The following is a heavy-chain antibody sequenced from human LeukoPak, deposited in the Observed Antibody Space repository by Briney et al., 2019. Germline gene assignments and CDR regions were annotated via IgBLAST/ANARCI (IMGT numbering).Heavy chain of an antibody. CDR1: GGSFSGYY. V-gene: IGHV4-34*01. D-gene: IGHD3-22*01. Sequence: PSETPSLTCAVYGGSFSGYYWSWIRQPPGKGLEWIGEINHSGSTNYNPSLKSRVTISVDTSKNQFSLKLSSVTAADTAVYYCARSSQAYYYDSSAGYWGQGTLVTVSS. J-gene: IGHJ4*02. CDR2: INHSGST. CDR3: ARSSQAYYYDSSAGY.